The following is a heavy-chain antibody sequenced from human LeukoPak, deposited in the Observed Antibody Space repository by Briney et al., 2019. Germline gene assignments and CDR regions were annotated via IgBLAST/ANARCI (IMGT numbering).Heavy chain of an antibody. CDR2: INAGNGNT. Sequence: GASVKVSCKASGGTFSSYAMRWVRQAPGQRLEWMGWINAGNGNTKYSQKFQGRVTITRDTSASTAYMELSSLRSEDTAVYYCARGQLGYCSSTSCYRGNWFDPWGQGTLVTVSS. CDR3: ARGQLGYCSSTSCYRGNWFDP. V-gene: IGHV1-3*01. CDR1: GGTFSSYA. D-gene: IGHD2-2*02. J-gene: IGHJ5*02.